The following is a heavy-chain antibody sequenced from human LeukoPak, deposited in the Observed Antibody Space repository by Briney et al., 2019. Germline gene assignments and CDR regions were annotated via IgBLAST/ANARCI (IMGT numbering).Heavy chain of an antibody. Sequence: PSETLSLTCAVYGESFSGYYWSWIRQPPGKGLEWIGEINHSGSTYYNPSLKSRVTISVDTSKDQFSLKLSSVTAADTAVYYCAREKITFGGVIVMGFDYWGQGTLVTVSS. CDR2: INHSGST. D-gene: IGHD3-16*02. CDR1: GESFSGYY. V-gene: IGHV4-34*01. J-gene: IGHJ4*02. CDR3: AREKITFGGVIVMGFDY.